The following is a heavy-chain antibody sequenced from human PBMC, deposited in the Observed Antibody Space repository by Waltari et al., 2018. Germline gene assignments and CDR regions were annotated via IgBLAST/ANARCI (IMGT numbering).Heavy chain of an antibody. CDR1: GGPISSYY. Sequence: QVQLQESGPGLVKPSETLSLTCTVSGGPISSYYWSWIRQPPGKGLEWIGYIYYSGSTNYNPSLKSRVTISVDTSKNQFSLKLSSVTAADTAVYYCARGDYWWFDPWGQGTLVTVSS. J-gene: IGHJ5*02. CDR2: IYYSGST. CDR3: ARGDYWWFDP. V-gene: IGHV4-59*01. D-gene: IGHD4-17*01.